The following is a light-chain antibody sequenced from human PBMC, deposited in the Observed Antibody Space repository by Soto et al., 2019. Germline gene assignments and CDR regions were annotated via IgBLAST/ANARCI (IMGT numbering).Light chain of an antibody. V-gene: IGKV3-20*01. Sequence: EIVLTQSPGTLSLSPGERATLSCRASHSVSSSYLAWYQQKPGQAPRLLIYGASSKATGIPDRFSGSGSGTDFTLTISRLEPEDFAVYYCQQYGSSPLMYTFGQGTKLEIK. CDR1: HSVSSSY. J-gene: IGKJ2*01. CDR3: QQYGSSPLMYT. CDR2: GAS.